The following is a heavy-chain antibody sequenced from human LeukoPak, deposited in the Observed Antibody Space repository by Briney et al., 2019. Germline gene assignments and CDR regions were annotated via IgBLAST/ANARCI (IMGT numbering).Heavy chain of an antibody. CDR1: GGTFSSYG. CDR2: IIPIFSTA. Sequence: ASVKVSCKASGGTFSSYGISWVRQAPGQGLEWMGGIIPIFSTANYAQKFQGGVTITADESTSTAYMELSSLRSEDTAVYYCARGRLWMWYFDYWGQGTLVTVSS. D-gene: IGHD5-18*01. V-gene: IGHV1-69*13. J-gene: IGHJ4*02. CDR3: ARGRLWMWYFDY.